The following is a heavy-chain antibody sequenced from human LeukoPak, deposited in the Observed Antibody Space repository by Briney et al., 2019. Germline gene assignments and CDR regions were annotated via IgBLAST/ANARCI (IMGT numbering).Heavy chain of an antibody. CDR3: ARDLRSSWFGDRENWFDP. CDR2: INPNSGGT. D-gene: IGHD3-10*01. J-gene: IGHJ5*02. V-gene: IGHV1-2*02. CDR1: GYTFTGYY. Sequence: WASVKVSCKASGYTFTGYYMHWVRQAPGQGLEWMGWINPNSGGTNYAQKFQGRVTMTRDTSISTAYMELSSLRSEDTAVYYCARDLRSSWFGDRENWFDPWGQGTLVTVSS.